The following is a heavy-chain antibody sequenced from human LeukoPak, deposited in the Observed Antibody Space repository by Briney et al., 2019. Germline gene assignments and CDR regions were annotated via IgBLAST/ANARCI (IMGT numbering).Heavy chain of an antibody. J-gene: IGHJ4*02. V-gene: IGHV3-23*01. D-gene: IGHD6-13*01. CDR1: GFTFSSYA. CDR2: ISGSGGST. Sequence: GGSLRLSCAASGFTFSSYAMSWVRQAPGKGLEWVSAISGSGGSTYYADSVKGRFTISRDNSKNTLYLQMNSLRDEDTAVYYCAKTRAAGTFYFDYWGQGTLVTVSS. CDR3: AKTRAAGTFYFDY.